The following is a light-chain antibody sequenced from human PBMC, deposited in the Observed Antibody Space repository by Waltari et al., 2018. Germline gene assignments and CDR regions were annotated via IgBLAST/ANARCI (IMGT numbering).Light chain of an antibody. J-gene: IGLJ2*01. V-gene: IGLV2-23*02. Sequence: QSALTPPASVSGSPGQSITIPCTGTSSDVGSYKRVSWYQQHPGKAPKLMIYAVSKRPSGVSDRFSGSKSGDMASLTISGLQPEDEAEYFCSSYAGSSKGVFGGGTKVTVL. CDR1: SSDVGSYKR. CDR3: SSYAGSSKGV. CDR2: AVS.